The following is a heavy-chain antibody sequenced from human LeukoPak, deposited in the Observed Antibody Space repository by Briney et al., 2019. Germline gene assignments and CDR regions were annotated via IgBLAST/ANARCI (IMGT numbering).Heavy chain of an antibody. CDR1: GFTFGDYA. CDR2: IRSKAYGGTT. J-gene: IGHJ4*02. CDR3: TREDSSSWHADFDY. Sequence: GGSLRLSCTASGFTFGDYAMSWFRQALGKGLEWVGFIRSKAYGGTTEYAASVKGRFTISRDDSKSIAYLQMNSLKTEDTAVYYCTREDSSSWHADFDYWGQGTLVTVSS. V-gene: IGHV3-49*03. D-gene: IGHD6-13*01.